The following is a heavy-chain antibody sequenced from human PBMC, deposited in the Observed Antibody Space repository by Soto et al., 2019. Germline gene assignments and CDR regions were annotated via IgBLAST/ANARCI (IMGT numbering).Heavy chain of an antibody. Sequence: QVQLQESGPGLVKPSQTLSLTCTVSGGSISSGGYFWSWIRQHPGKGLEWIGYIYYSGSTYYNPSLESRVTISVDTSKNQFSLKLSSVTAADTAVYYCARSTERYCSGGSCYDYWGQGTLVTVSS. CDR2: IYYSGST. J-gene: IGHJ4*02. D-gene: IGHD2-15*01. CDR3: ARSTERYCSGGSCYDY. CDR1: GGSISSGGYF. V-gene: IGHV4-31*03.